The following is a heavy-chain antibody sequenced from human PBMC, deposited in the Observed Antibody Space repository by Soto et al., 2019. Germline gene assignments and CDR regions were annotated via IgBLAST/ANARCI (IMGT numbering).Heavy chain of an antibody. CDR1: XXXFSDYY. D-gene: IGHD1-26*01. J-gene: IGHJ4*02. CDR2: ISSSGTTI. V-gene: IGHV3-11*01. Sequence: QVQLVESGGGLVKPGGSLRLSCAXXXXXFSDYYMSWIRQAPGKGLEWVSYISSSGTTIYYADSVKGRFTISRDNAKNSLYLQMNSLRAEDTAVYYCARDGVGATGYDYWGQGTLVTVSS. CDR3: ARDGVGATGYDY.